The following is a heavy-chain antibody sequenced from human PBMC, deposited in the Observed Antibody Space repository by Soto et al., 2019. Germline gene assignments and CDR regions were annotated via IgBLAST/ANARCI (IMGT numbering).Heavy chain of an antibody. V-gene: IGHV3-64D*06. CDR1: GFTFISYA. D-gene: IGHD5-12*01. CDR3: VKSRGGNNFDFFD. CDR2: VRGNGDPP. J-gene: IGHJ4*02. Sequence: GSLRLSCSASGFTFISYAMHWVRQAPGKGLEYVSGVRGNGDPPFYADSVKGRFTISRDNSKNTLYLQMSGLSADDTAVYYCVKSRGGNNFDFFDWGQGALVTVSS.